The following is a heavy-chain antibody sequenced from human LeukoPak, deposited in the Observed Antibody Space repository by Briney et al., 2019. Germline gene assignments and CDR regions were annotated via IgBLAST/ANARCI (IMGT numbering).Heavy chain of an antibody. Sequence: AGGSLRLSCAASGFTFSGFSMSWVRQSPTKGLEWVANIKQDGSERYYVDSVKGRFTISRDNAKNSLSLQMNNLRVEDTAVYYCATQQGGNPAYWGQGTLVTVSS. D-gene: IGHD1-14*01. V-gene: IGHV3-7*01. CDR1: GFTFSGFS. J-gene: IGHJ4*02. CDR3: ATQQGGNPAY. CDR2: IKQDGSER.